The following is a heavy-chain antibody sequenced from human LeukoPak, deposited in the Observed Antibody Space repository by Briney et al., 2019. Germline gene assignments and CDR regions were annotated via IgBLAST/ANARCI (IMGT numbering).Heavy chain of an antibody. Sequence: PGGSLRLSCAASGFTFSSYAMSWVRQAPGKGLEWVSAISGSGGSTYYAGSVKGRFTISRDNSKNTLYLQMNSLRAEDTAVYYCANRGAYCGGDCYNYFDYWGQGTLVTVSS. CDR2: ISGSGGST. J-gene: IGHJ4*02. D-gene: IGHD2-21*02. CDR3: ANRGAYCGGDCYNYFDY. CDR1: GFTFSSYA. V-gene: IGHV3-23*01.